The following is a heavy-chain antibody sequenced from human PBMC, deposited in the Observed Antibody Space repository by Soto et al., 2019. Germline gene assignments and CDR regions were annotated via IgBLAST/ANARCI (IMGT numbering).Heavy chain of an antibody. CDR3: ARFVRTANYGTRAY. D-gene: IGHD4-17*01. J-gene: IGHJ4*02. CDR1: GGSFSGYY. Sequence: PSETLSLTCAVYGGSFSGYYWSWIRQPPGKGVEWIGEINHSGSTNYNPSLKSRVTISVDTSKNQFSLKLSSVTAADTAVYYCARFVRTANYGTRAYWGQGTLVTVSS. V-gene: IGHV4-34*01. CDR2: INHSGST.